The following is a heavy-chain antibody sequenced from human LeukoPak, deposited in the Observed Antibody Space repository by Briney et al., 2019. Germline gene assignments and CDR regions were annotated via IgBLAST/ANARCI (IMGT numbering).Heavy chain of an antibody. V-gene: IGHV4-4*02. Sequence: SETLSLTCAVSGVSISSSNWWSWVRQPPGKGLEWIGEIYHSGSTNYNPSLKSRVIISVDKSKNQFSLKLSSVTAADTAVYYCARRGYYYDSSGYLDYWGQGTLVTVSS. CDR1: GVSISSSNW. D-gene: IGHD3-22*01. J-gene: IGHJ4*02. CDR3: ARRGYYYDSSGYLDY. CDR2: IYHSGST.